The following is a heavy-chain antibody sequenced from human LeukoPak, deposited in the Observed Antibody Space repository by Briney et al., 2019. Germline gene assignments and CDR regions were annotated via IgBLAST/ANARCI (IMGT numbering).Heavy chain of an antibody. CDR2: IYYSGST. V-gene: IGHV4-59*12. CDR3: VARSGTPSIDY. J-gene: IGHJ4*02. CDR1: GGSISSYY. D-gene: IGHD1-26*01. Sequence: DPSGTLSLTCTVSGGSISSYYWSWIRQPPGKGLEWIGYIYYSGSTNYNPSLKSRVTMSVGTSKNQFSLKLSSVTAADTAVYYCVARSGTPSIDYWGQGTLVTVSS.